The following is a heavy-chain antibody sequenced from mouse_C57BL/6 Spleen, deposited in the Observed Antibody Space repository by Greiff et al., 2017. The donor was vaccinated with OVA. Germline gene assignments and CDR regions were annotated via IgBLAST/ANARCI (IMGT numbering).Heavy chain of an antibody. V-gene: IGHV5-9*01. CDR1: GFTFSSYT. CDR2: ISGGGGNT. CDR3: ARHDSYAMDY. Sequence: DVHLVESGGGLVKPGGSLKLSCAASGFTFSSYTMSWVRQTPEKRLEWVATISGGGGNTYYPDSVKGRFTISRDNAKNTLYLQMSSLRSEDTALYYCARHDSYAMDYWGQGTSVTVSS. J-gene: IGHJ4*01.